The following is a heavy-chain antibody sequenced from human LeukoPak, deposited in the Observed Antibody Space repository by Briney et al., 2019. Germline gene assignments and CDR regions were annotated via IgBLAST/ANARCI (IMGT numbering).Heavy chain of an antibody. D-gene: IGHD3-3*01. J-gene: IGHJ4*02. Sequence: KPGGSLRLSCAASGFAFSSYWMSWVRQAPGKGLEWVANIKQDGSEKYYVDSVKGRFTISRDNAKNSLYLQMNSLRAEDTAVYYCARGSFRRGFWSGSFDYWGQGTLVTVSS. CDR3: ARGSFRRGFWSGSFDY. V-gene: IGHV3-7*01. CDR1: GFAFSSYW. CDR2: IKQDGSEK.